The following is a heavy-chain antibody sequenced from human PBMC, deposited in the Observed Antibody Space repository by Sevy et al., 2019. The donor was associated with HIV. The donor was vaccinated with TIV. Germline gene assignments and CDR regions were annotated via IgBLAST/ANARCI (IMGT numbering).Heavy chain of an antibody. D-gene: IGHD3-10*01. CDR3: ARTVVRGEGASYYFDY. V-gene: IGHV4-30-4*01. Sequence: SETLSLTYTVSGGSISSGDYYWSWIRQPPGKGLEWIGYIYYSGSTYYNPSLKSRVTISVDTSKNQFSLKLSSVTAADTAVYYCARTVVRGEGASYYFDYWGQGTLVTVSS. J-gene: IGHJ4*02. CDR1: GGSISSGDYY. CDR2: IYYSGST.